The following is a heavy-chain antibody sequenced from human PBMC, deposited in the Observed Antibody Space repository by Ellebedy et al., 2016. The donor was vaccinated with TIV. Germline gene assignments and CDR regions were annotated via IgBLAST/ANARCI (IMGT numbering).Heavy chain of an antibody. Sequence: GESLKISCAASGFTFSDNAMTWVRQAPGKGLEWVSAITASGSRHYADSVKGRFTISRDNSKDTVYLQMSSLRVEDTAVYYCGKEIFVDVTPALDHWGQGTLVTVSS. CDR2: ITASGSR. J-gene: IGHJ4*02. CDR3: GKEIFVDVTPALDH. CDR1: GFTFSDNA. V-gene: IGHV3-23*01.